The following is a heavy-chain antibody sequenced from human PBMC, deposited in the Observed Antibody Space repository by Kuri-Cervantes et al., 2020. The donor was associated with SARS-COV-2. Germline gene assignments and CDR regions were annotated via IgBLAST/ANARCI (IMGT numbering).Heavy chain of an antibody. J-gene: IGHJ6*02. Sequence: GESLKISCAASGFTFSTYAMHWVRQAPGKGLEWVAVISYDGSNKYYADSVKGRFTISRDNSKNTLYLQMNSLRSEDTAVYYCARDVVVVPAATSLRGRYGMDVWGQGTTVTVSS. CDR1: GFTFSTYA. D-gene: IGHD2-2*01. CDR2: ISYDGSNK. CDR3: ARDVVVVPAATSLRGRYGMDV. V-gene: IGHV3-30*01.